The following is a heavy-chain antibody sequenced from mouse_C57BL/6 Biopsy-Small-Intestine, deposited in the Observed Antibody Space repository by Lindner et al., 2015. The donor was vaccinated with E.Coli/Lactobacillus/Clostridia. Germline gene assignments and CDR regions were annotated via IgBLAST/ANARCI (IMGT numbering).Heavy chain of an antibody. Sequence: PVKVSCKASEGTFSSYAIAWVRQAPGQGLEWLGGITPLFDSTNYAQKLQGRLTITADKDTSMAYMELSSLRFEDTAVYYCARVDIVGAPGGAFDNWGQGTLVTVSA. CDR3: ARVDIVGAPGGAFDN. CDR1: EGTFSSYA. CDR2: ITPLFDST. J-gene: IGHJ3*01. V-gene: IGHV1-53*01. D-gene: IGHD1-3*01.